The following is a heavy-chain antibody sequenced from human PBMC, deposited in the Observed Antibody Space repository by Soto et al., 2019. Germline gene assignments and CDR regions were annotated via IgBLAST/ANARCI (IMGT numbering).Heavy chain of an antibody. CDR1: GFTFDDYA. CDR2: ISWNSGSI. D-gene: IGHD2-15*01. V-gene: IGHV3-9*01. J-gene: IGHJ4*02. CDR3: AEVSRRYCSGGSCYYFDY. Sequence: EVQLVESGGGLVQPGRSLRLSCAASGFTFDDYAMHWVRQAPGKGLEWVSGISWNSGSIGYADSVKGRFTISRDNAKNSLYLQMNSLRAEDTALYYCAEVSRRYCSGGSCYYFDYWGQGTLVTVSS.